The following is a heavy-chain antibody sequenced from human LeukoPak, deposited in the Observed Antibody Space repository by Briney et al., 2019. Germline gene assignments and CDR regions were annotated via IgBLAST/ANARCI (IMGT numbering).Heavy chain of an antibody. J-gene: IGHJ5*02. Sequence: LETLSLTCTVSGYSISSGYYWSWIRQSPGKGLEWIGEINHSGGTYYSPSLKSRVTISADTSKKQFSLKLRSVTAADTAVYYCARKGGGQLVNTRRWFDPWGQGTLVTVSS. V-gene: IGHV4-38-2*02. CDR3: ARKGGGQLVNTRRWFDP. D-gene: IGHD6-13*01. CDR1: GYSISSGYY. CDR2: INHSGGT.